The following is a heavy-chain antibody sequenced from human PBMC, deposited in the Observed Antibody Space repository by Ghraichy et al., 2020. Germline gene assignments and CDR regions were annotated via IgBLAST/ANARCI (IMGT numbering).Heavy chain of an antibody. CDR3: ARNRRITMIVVVSQKRSYGMDV. V-gene: IGHV4-34*01. CDR2: INHSGST. D-gene: IGHD3-22*01. Sequence: ESLNISCAVYGGSFSGYYWSWIRQPPGKGLEWIGEINHSGSTNYNPSLKSRVTISVDTSKNQFSLKLSSVTAADTAVYYCARNRRITMIVVVSQKRSYGMDVWGQGTTVTVSS. J-gene: IGHJ6*02. CDR1: GGSFSGYY.